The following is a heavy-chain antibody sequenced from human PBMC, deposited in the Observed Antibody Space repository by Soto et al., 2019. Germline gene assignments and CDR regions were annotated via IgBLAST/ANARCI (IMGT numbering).Heavy chain of an antibody. V-gene: IGHV4-39*01. Sequence: QLQLQESGPGLVKPSETLSLTCTVSGGSISSSSYYWGWIRQPPGKGLEWIGSIYYSGSTYYNPSLKSRVTTSVDTSKNPSSLKLSSVTAADTAVYYCARPFTRVAVAGPFAYWGQGPLVTVSS. CDR2: IYYSGST. D-gene: IGHD6-19*01. CDR3: ARPFTRVAVAGPFAY. J-gene: IGHJ4*02. CDR1: GGSISSSSYY.